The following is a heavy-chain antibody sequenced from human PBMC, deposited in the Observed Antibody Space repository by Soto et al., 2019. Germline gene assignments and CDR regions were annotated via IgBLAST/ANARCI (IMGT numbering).Heavy chain of an antibody. D-gene: IGHD3-22*01. CDR2: ISAYNGNT. CDR1: GGTFSSYA. J-gene: IGHJ5*02. V-gene: IGHV1-18*01. CDR3: ARVGVDYYDSSGSGNWFDP. Sequence: ASVKVSCKAAGGTFSSYAISWVRQAPGQGLEWMGWISAYNGNTNYAQKLQGRVTMTTDTSTSTAYMELRSLRSDDTAVYYCARVGVDYYDSSGSGNWFDPWGKGTLVTVSS.